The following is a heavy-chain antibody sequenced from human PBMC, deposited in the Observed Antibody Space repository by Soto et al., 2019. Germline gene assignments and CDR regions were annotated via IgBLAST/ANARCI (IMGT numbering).Heavy chain of an antibody. CDR1: GGAFSGTY. CDR3: ARRRGGATRFLKWFLFRFDP. D-gene: IGHD3-3*01. Sequence: PPETLSLTCSASGGAFSGTYWIWIRHSPGKGLEWIGEIHHSGGTNYNPSLKSRVTISADTSKNQFLLQLSPVTAAETAVYYCARRRGGATRFLKWFLFRFDPVAQGTVVTVSS. J-gene: IGHJ5*02. CDR2: IHHSGGT. V-gene: IGHV4-34*01.